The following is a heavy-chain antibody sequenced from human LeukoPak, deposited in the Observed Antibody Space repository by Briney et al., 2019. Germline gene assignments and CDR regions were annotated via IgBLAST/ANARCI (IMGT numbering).Heavy chain of an antibody. CDR2: LKSDGSST. J-gene: IGHJ5*02. Sequence: GGSLRLSCAASGFTFSSYWMHWVRQAPGKGLVWVSRLKSDGSSTNYADSVKGRFTVSRDNARNTLYLQMNSLRVEGTAVYYCARPLSNSYSYTLDPWGQGTLVTVSP. CDR1: GFTFSSYW. V-gene: IGHV3-74*01. CDR3: ARPLSNSYSYTLDP. D-gene: IGHD2/OR15-2a*01.